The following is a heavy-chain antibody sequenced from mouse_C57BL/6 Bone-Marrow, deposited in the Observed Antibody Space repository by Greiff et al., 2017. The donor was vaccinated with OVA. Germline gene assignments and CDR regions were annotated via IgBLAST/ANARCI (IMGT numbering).Heavy chain of an antibody. CDR1: GYSFTSYY. V-gene: IGHV1-66*01. CDR2: IYPGSGNT. D-gene: IGHD2-5*01. CDR3: ATSNYVAGFAY. J-gene: IGHJ3*01. Sequence: QVQLQQSGPELVKPGASVKISCKASGYSFTSYYIHWVKQRPGQGLEWIGWIYPGSGNTKYNEKFKGKATLTADTSSSTAYMQLSSLTSEDSAVYYCATSNYVAGFAYWGQGTLVTVSA.